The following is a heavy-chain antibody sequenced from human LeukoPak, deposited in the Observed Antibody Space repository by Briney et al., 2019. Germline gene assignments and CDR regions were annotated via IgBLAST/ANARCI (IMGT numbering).Heavy chain of an antibody. J-gene: IGHJ4*02. V-gene: IGHV3-48*04. CDR3: ARARYTSGWYDNDLDS. Sequence: GGSLRLSCAASGFTFSSYSMNWVRQAPGKGLEWVSYISSGSRTIYYADSVKGRFTISRDNAKNSLYLQMSSLRVEDTAVYYCARARYTSGWYDNDLDSWGQGSLVTVSS. CDR2: ISSGSRTI. D-gene: IGHD6-19*01. CDR1: GFTFSSYS.